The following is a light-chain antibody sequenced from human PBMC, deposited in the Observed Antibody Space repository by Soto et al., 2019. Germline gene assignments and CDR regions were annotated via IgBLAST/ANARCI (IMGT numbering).Light chain of an antibody. CDR1: QSVSSRS. CDR2: AAS. CDR3: QQYGGSPLYT. J-gene: IGKJ2*01. V-gene: IGKV3-20*01. Sequence: EVVLTQSPGTLSLSPGERATLSCRASQSVSSRSLAWYQQKPGQAPRLLIYAASHRATGIPARFSGSGSGTDFILTISRLEPDDFAVYSCQQYGGSPLYTFGQGTKLEIK.